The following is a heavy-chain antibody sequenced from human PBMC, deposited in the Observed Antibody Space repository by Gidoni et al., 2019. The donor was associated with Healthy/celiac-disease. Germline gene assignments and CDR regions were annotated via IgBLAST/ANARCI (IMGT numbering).Heavy chain of an antibody. CDR3: ARDKSSPGVTGEVGGLS. Sequence: QVQLVESGGGLVKPGGSLRLPCAASGFTFSDYYMSWIRQAPGKGLEWVSYISSSSSYTNYADSVKGRFTISRDNAKNSLYLQMNSLRAEDTAVYYCARDKSSPGVTGEVGGLSWGQGTLVTVSS. CDR1: GFTFSDYY. CDR2: ISSSSSYT. V-gene: IGHV3-11*06. J-gene: IGHJ4*02. D-gene: IGHD7-27*01.